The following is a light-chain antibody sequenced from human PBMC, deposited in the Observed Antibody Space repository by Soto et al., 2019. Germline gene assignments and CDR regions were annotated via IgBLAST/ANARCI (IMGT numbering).Light chain of an antibody. Sequence: QAVVTQEPSLTVSQGGTVPPTCGSTTETVTSGHNPSWFQQKLGQAPGKLIHVTDTKHSWTPARFSGSLLGGKAALTLSGAQPEDEAEYYCSLSYSGGRIFGGGTKVTVL. J-gene: IGLJ2*01. V-gene: IGLV7-46*01. CDR2: VTD. CDR1: TETVTSGHN. CDR3: SLSYSGGRI.